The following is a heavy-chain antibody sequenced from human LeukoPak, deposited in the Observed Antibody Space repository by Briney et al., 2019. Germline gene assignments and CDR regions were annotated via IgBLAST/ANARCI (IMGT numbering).Heavy chain of an antibody. CDR3: AREMATQVYFDY. J-gene: IGHJ4*02. CDR2: ICHSEST. D-gene: IGHD5-24*01. CDR1: GGSISSDNW. Sequence: PSETLSLTCAVSGGSISSDNWWSWVRQPPGKGLEWIGEICHSESTNYNPSLKGRVTISIDKSRNQFSLKLTSVTAADTAVYYCAREMATQVYFDYWGQGTLVTVSS. V-gene: IGHV4-4*02.